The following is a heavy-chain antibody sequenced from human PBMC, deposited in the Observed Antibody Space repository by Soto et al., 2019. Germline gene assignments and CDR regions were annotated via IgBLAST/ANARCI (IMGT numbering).Heavy chain of an antibody. CDR1: GGSISSSSYY. CDR2: IYYSGST. CDR3: ASGVATAGNDAFDI. J-gene: IGHJ3*02. Sequence: QLLESGPGLVKPSETLSLTCTVSGGSISSSSYYWGWIRQPPGKGLEWIGSIYYSGSTYYNPSLKSRVTISVDTSKNQFSLKLSSVTAADTAVYYCASGVATAGNDAFDIWGQGTMVTVSS. V-gene: IGHV4-39*01. D-gene: IGHD5-12*01.